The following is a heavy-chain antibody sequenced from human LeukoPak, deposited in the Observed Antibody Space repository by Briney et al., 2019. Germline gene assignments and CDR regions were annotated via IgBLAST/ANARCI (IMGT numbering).Heavy chain of an antibody. V-gene: IGHV3-30-3*01. J-gene: IGHJ6*03. CDR1: GFTFSSYA. Sequence: PGGSLRLSCAASGFTFSSYAMHWVRQAPGKGLEWVAVISYDGSNKYYADSVKGRFTISRDNSKNTLYLQMNSLRAEDTAVYYCASWGYCSSTSCYTGKYYYMDVWGKGTTVTVSS. CDR2: ISYDGSNK. CDR3: ASWGYCSSTSCYTGKYYYMDV. D-gene: IGHD2-2*02.